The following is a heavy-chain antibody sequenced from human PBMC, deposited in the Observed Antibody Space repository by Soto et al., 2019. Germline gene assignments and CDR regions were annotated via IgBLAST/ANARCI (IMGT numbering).Heavy chain of an antibody. CDR1: GGIFHGYG. J-gene: IGHJ6*02. D-gene: IGHD6-13*01. Sequence: PGGSLRLSCAVPGGIFHGYGMHWVRQATGKGLEWVSAIGTAGDTYYPGSVKGRFTISRENAKNSLYLQMNSLRAEDTAVYYCARAGMAASYSSSAIYYYGMDVWGQGTTVTVSS. CDR2: IGTAGDT. V-gene: IGHV3-13*01. CDR3: ARAGMAASYSSSAIYYYGMDV.